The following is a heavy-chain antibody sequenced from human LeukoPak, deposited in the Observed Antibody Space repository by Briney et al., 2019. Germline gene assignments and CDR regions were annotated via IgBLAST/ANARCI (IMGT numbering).Heavy chain of an antibody. CDR3: ARDVNYYDSSGYHQGGYYFDY. V-gene: IGHV3-33*01. CDR1: GFTFSSYG. D-gene: IGHD3-22*01. J-gene: IGHJ4*02. Sequence: GRSLRLSCAASGFTFSSYGMHWVRQAPGKGLEWVAVIWYDGSNKYYADSVKGRFTISRDNSKNTLYLQMNSLRAEDTAVYYCARDVNYYDSSGYHQGGYYFDYWGQGTLVTVSS. CDR2: IWYDGSNK.